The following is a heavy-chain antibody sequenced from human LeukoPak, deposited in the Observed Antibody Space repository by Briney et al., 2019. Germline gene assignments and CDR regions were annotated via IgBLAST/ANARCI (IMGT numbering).Heavy chain of an antibody. CDR1: GFTFSSYA. V-gene: IGHV3-23*01. CDR2: ISGSGGST. CDR3: TKDSSSSGD. J-gene: IGHJ4*02. Sequence: GSLRLSCAASGFTFSSYAMSWVRQAPGRGLEWVSAISGSGGSTYYAVSVKGRFTISRDNSKNTLYLQMNSLRAEDTAVYYCTKDSSSSGDWGQGTLVTVSS. D-gene: IGHD6-6*01.